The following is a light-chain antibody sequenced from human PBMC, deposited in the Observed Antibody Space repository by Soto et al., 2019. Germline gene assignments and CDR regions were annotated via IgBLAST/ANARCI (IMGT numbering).Light chain of an antibody. CDR1: QSPLYSDGNTY. V-gene: IGKV2-30*01. CDR3: MQGTYWPYT. J-gene: IGKJ2*01. CDR2: KVS. Sequence: DVVMTQSPLSLPVTLGQPASISCRSSQSPLYSDGNTYLSWFHQRPGQSPRRLIYKVSHRDSGVPDRFGGSGSGTDFTLKINRVEAEDLGVYYCMQGTYWPYTFGQGTKLEIK.